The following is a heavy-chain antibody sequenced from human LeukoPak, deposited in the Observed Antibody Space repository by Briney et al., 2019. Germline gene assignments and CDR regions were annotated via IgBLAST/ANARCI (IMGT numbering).Heavy chain of an antibody. D-gene: IGHD3-22*01. V-gene: IGHV4-31*03. J-gene: IGHJ4*02. CDR1: GGSISSGGYY. Sequence: SETLSLTCTVSGGSISSGGYYWSWIRQHPGKGLEWIGCIYYSGSTYYNPSLKSRVTISVDTSKNQFSLKLSSVTAADTAVYYCARVGSSGYFYWGQGTLVTVSS. CDR2: IYYSGST. CDR3: ARVGSSGYFY.